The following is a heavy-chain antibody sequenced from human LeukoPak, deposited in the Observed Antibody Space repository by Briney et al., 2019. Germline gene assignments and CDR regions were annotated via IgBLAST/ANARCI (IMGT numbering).Heavy chain of an antibody. CDR3: DYGSGSY. D-gene: IGHD3-10*01. CDR2: MSYSGNS. V-gene: IGHV4-39*01. CDR1: GGSISNSNYY. J-gene: IGHJ4*02. Sequence: SETLSLPCTVSGGSISNSNYYWGWMRQPPGKGLEWIGSMSYSGNSYYNPSLKSRVTISVDTSKNQFSLKLSSVTAADTAVYYCDYGSGSYWGQGTLVTVSS.